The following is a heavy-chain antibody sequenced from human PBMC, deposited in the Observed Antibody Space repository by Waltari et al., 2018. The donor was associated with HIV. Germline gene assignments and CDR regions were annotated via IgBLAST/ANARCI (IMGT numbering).Heavy chain of an antibody. D-gene: IGHD4-17*01. CDR3: AKGGDYDS. Sequence: VQLLESGGALVQPGGSRSLSCVASGFGFSSSSRCWVRQAPGKGLEWVSAISGSDGSTYYGDSVKGRFTISKENSKNTLYLQMSSLRAEDTAIYYCAKGGDYDSWGQGTLVTVSS. CDR1: GFGFSSSS. V-gene: IGHV3-23*01. CDR2: ISGSDGST. J-gene: IGHJ4*02.